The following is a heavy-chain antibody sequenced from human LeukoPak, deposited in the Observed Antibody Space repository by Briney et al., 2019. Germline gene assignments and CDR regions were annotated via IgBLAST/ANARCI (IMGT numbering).Heavy chain of an antibody. CDR1: GFTFSNNY. D-gene: IGHD3-22*01. J-gene: IGHJ4*02. CDR3: ASYSSLDY. CDR2: IYSGGST. Sequence: PGGSLRLSCAASGFTFSNNYMSWVRQAPGKGLEWVSLIYSGGSTYYSDSVKGRFTISRDKSRNTLYLQMNGLRAEDTAVYYCASYSSLDYWGQGTLVTVSS. V-gene: IGHV3-53*01.